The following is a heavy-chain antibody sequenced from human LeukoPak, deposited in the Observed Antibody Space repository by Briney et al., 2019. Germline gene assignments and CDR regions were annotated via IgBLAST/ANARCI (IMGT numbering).Heavy chain of an antibody. V-gene: IGHV3-21*01. Sequence: GGSLRPSFAASGLTFNTYGMNWVRQAPGKGLDGVACFSPGSDSIDYVDSVKGRFTISSDNAKNSLSLQMNSMRAKDTAVYYCARVYQGGNSDFDYWGQGTLVTVSS. D-gene: IGHD4-23*01. CDR1: GLTFNTYG. CDR3: ARVYQGGNSDFDY. J-gene: IGHJ4*02. CDR2: FSPGSDSI.